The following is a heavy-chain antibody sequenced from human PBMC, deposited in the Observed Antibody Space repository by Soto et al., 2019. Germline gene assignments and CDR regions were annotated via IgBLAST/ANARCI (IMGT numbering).Heavy chain of an antibody. J-gene: IGHJ6*02. V-gene: IGHV3-30*18. D-gene: IGHD6-19*01. CDR3: AKDKRQWLVRGYYYYYGMDV. Sequence: GGSLRLSCAASGFTFSSYGMHWVRQAPGKGLEWVAVISYDGSNKYYADSVKGRFTISRDNSKNTLYLQMNSLRAEDTAVYYCAKDKRQWLVRGYYYYYGMDVWGQGTTVTVSS. CDR2: ISYDGSNK. CDR1: GFTFSSYG.